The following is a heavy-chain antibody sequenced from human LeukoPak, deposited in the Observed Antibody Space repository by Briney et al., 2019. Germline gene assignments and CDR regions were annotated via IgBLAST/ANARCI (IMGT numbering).Heavy chain of an antibody. D-gene: IGHD4/OR15-4a*01. Sequence: PGGSLRLSCAASGFTFSTYGMHWVRQAPGKGLEWVAFIRYDGSNKYYADSVKGRFTISRDHSKNTLYLQMNSLRAEDTAVYYCAKAPPVITTYFDYWGQGTLVTVSS. CDR1: GFTFSTYG. J-gene: IGHJ4*02. CDR2: IRYDGSNK. CDR3: AKAPPVITTYFDY. V-gene: IGHV3-30*02.